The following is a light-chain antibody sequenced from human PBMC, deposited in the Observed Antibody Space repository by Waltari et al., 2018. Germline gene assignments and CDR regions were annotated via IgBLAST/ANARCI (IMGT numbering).Light chain of an antibody. J-gene: IGLJ3*02. CDR1: SSDIGKYNL. CDR2: DVN. Sequence: QSALTQTASVSGSPGQAITISCSGTSSDIGKYNLGSWSQQHPGKAPTLIIYDVNKRPSGVSNRFSGSKSGNTAFLTISGLQTADEADYYCCSYVGSAISVFGGGTKLTVL. V-gene: IGLV2-23*02. CDR3: CSYVGSAISV.